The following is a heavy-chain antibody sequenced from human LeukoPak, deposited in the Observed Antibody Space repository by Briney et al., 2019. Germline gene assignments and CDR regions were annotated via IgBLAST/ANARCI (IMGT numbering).Heavy chain of an antibody. CDR3: AKGGHSSSPYNHMDG. J-gene: IGHJ6*01. Sequence: AGGSLTLSCAASGFPFNSHAMNWVRQAPGKGLEGVSAISGSGGNTYYADSVKGLFTISRDNFKNPLYVQMNSLRAEDTALYYCAKGGHSSSPYNHMDGWGQGTTVTVSS. D-gene: IGHD3-22*01. CDR1: GFPFNSHA. CDR2: ISGSGGNT. V-gene: IGHV3-23*01.